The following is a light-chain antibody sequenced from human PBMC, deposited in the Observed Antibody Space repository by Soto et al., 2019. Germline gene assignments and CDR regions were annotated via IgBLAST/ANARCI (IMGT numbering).Light chain of an antibody. CDR2: DDS. CDR1: NIGSKS. CDR3: QVWDPSSEPPYV. V-gene: IGLV3-21*04. Sequence: YELTQPPSVSVAPGKTAKISCGGSNIGSKSVHWYQQKPGQAPVLVIYDDSDRPSGIPERFSGSDSGNTATLTISRVEAGDEADYYCQVWDPSSEPPYVFGPGTKVTVL. J-gene: IGLJ1*01.